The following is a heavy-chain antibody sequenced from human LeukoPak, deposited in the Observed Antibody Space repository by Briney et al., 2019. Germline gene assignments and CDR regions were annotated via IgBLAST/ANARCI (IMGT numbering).Heavy chain of an antibody. J-gene: IGHJ4*02. V-gene: IGHV3-33*01. CDR1: GFTFSSYG. Sequence: PGGSLRLSCAASGFTFSSYGMRWVRQAPGKGLEWVAVIWYDGSNKYYADSVKGRFTISRDNSKNTLYLQMISLRAEDTAVYYCARGGGDLPLAFDYWGQGTLVTVSS. D-gene: IGHD4-17*01. CDR3: ARGGGDLPLAFDY. CDR2: IWYDGSNK.